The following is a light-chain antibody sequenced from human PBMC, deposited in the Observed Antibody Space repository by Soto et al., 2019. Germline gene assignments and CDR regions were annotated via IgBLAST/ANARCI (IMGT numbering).Light chain of an antibody. CDR2: DVS. CDR3: SSYTASSTLYV. V-gene: IGLV2-14*03. J-gene: IGLJ1*01. CDR1: SSDFGGYNF. Sequence: QSVLTQPASVSGSPGQSITISCTGTSSDFGGYNFVSWYQLYPGKAPKLMIYDVSDRPSGVSIRFSGSKSGNTASLTISGLQAEDEADYYCSSYTASSTLYVFGTGTKVTVL.